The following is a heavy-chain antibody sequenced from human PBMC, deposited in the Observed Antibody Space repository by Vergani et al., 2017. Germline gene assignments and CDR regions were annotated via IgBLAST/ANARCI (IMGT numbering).Heavy chain of an antibody. CDR1: GGSISSYY. J-gene: IGHJ4*02. Sequence: QVQLQESGPGLVKPSETLSLTCTVSGGSISSYYWSWIRQPPGKGLEWIGYIYYSGSTNFNPSLTSRVTMSVDTSKNEFSLKLGAVTAADTAVYYCARGRDGYKLYFDYWGQGTGGTVSS. CDR2: IYYSGST. D-gene: IGHD5-24*01. V-gene: IGHV4-59*01. CDR3: ARGRDGYKLYFDY.